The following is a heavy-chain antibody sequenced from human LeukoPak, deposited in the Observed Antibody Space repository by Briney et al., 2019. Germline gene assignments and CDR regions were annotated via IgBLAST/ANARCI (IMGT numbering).Heavy chain of an antibody. CDR3: ARGPYGAYYYDSSGYYGPYYYYGMDV. CDR1: GGSFSGYY. Sequence: PSETLSLTCAVYGGSFSGYYWSWIRQPPGKGLEWIGEINHSGSTNYNPSLKSRVTISVGTSKNQFSLKLSSVTAADTAVYYCARGPYGAYYYDSSGYYGPYYYYGMDVWGQGTTVTVSS. J-gene: IGHJ6*02. D-gene: IGHD3-22*01. CDR2: INHSGST. V-gene: IGHV4-34*01.